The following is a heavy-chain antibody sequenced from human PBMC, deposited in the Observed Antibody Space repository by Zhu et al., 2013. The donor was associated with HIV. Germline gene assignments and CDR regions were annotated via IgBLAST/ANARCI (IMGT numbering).Heavy chain of an antibody. J-gene: IGHJ5*02. V-gene: IGHV1-69*01. CDR2: IIPIFGTA. Sequence: QVQLVQSGAEVKKPGSSVKVSCKASGGTFSSYAISWVRQAPGQGLEWMGGIIPIFGTANYAQKFQGRVTITADESTSTAYMELSSLRSEDTAVYYCARVQVYYDSSGYYFFDPWGRGNPRSPSP. D-gene: IGHD3-22*01. CDR1: GGTFSSYA. CDR3: ARVQVYYDSSGYYFFDP.